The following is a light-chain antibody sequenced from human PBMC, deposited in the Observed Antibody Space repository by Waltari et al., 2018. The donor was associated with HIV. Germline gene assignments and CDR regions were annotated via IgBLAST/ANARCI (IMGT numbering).Light chain of an antibody. Sequence: EIVMTQSPATLSVSPGERATLSCRASQSLSSNLAWYQQKPSQAPRLLIYDASTRATGIPARFSGSGSGTEFTLTISSLQSEDFALYYCQQYDNGYTFGQGTKLEIK. CDR3: QQYDNGYT. CDR1: QSLSSN. J-gene: IGKJ2*01. V-gene: IGKV3-15*01. CDR2: DAS.